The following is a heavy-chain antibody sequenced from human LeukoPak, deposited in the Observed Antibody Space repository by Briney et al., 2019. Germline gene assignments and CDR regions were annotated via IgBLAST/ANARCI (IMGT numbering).Heavy chain of an antibody. CDR1: GGSISSYY. CDR3: ARDRYGSPVPMDV. Sequence: SETLSLTCTVSGGSISSYYWSWIRQPPGKGLEWIGYIYYSGSTNYNPSLKSRVTISVDTSKNQFSLKLSSVTAADTAVYYCARDRYGSPVPMDVWGKGTTVTVSS. CDR2: IYYSGST. J-gene: IGHJ6*03. D-gene: IGHD6-13*01. V-gene: IGHV4-59*01.